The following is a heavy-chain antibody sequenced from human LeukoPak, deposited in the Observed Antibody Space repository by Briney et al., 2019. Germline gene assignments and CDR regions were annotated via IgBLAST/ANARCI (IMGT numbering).Heavy chain of an antibody. D-gene: IGHD3-22*01. Sequence: PGGSLRLSXAASGFTFSSYSMNWVRQAPGKGLEWVSFISSSSSYIYYADSVKGRFTISRDNAKNSLYLQMNSLRAEDTAVYYCARNAASGVVVITSFDYWGQGTLVTVSS. CDR2: ISSSSSYI. J-gene: IGHJ4*02. CDR1: GFTFSSYS. V-gene: IGHV3-21*04. CDR3: ARNAASGVVVITSFDY.